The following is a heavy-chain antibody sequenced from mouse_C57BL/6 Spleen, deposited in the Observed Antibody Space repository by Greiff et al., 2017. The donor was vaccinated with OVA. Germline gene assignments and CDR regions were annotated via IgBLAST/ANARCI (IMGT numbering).Heavy chain of an antibody. J-gene: IGHJ2*01. V-gene: IGHV1-50*01. CDR1: GYTFTSYW. D-gene: IGHD1-2*01. CDR3: ARGGGYYGSDY. Sequence: QVQLQQPGAELVKPGASVKLSCKASGYTFTSYWMQWVKQRPGQGLEWIGEIDPSDSYTNYNQKFKGKATLTVDTSSSTAYMQLSSLTSEDSAVYCCARGGGYYGSDYWGQGTTLTVSS. CDR2: IDPSDSYT.